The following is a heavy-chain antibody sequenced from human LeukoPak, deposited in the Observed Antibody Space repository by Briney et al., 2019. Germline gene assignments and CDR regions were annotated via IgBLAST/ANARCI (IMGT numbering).Heavy chain of an antibody. D-gene: IGHD2-2*01. Sequence: ASVKVSCKASGYTFTSYYMHWVRQAPGQGLEWMGIINPSGGSTSYAQKFPGRVTITADESTSTAYMELSSLRSEDTAVYYCARAPLGYCSSTTCYAGIRQYFDYWGQGTLVTVSS. J-gene: IGHJ4*02. CDR2: INPSGGST. CDR1: GYTFTSYY. V-gene: IGHV1-46*01. CDR3: ARAPLGYCSSTTCYAGIRQYFDY.